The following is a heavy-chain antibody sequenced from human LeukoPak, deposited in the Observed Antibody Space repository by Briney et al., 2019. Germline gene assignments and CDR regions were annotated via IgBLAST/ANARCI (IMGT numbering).Heavy chain of an antibody. V-gene: IGHV2-5*02. CDR2: IYWDDDK. J-gene: IGHJ4*02. CDR3: AHTLPYYYDSDGRLFDY. Sequence: SGPTLVKPTQTLTLTCTFSGFSLSTSGVGVGWIRQPPGKALEWLALIYWDDDKRYSPSLKSRLTITKDTSKNQVVVTMTNMDPVDTATYYCAHTLPYYYDSDGRLFDYWGQGTLVTVSS. D-gene: IGHD3-22*01. CDR1: GFSLSTSGVG.